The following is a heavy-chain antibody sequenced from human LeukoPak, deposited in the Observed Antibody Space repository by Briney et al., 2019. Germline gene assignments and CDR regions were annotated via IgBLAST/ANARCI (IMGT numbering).Heavy chain of an antibody. CDR3: ARDRSIAAAGRILDY. Sequence: GSLRLSCAASGFTVSSNYMSWIRQPPGKGLEWIGYIYYSGSTNYNPSLKSRVTISVDTSKNQFSLKLSSVTAADTAVYYCARDRSIAAAGRILDYWGQGTLVTVSS. D-gene: IGHD6-13*01. V-gene: IGHV4-59*02. CDR1: GFTVSSNY. J-gene: IGHJ4*02. CDR2: IYYSGST.